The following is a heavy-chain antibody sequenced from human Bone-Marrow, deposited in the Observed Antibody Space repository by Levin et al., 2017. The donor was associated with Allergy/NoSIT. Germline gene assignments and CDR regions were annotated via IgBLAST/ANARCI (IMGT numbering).Heavy chain of an antibody. CDR2: ISYDGSNK. CDR3: ARAQYYYGSGSYYWGDYFDY. D-gene: IGHD3-10*01. CDR1: GFTFSSYA. J-gene: IGHJ4*02. Sequence: GGSLRLSCAASGFTFSSYAMHWVRQAPGKGLEWVAVISYDGSNKYYADSVKGRFTISRDNSKNTLYLQMNSLRAEDTAVYYCARAQYYYGSGSYYWGDYFDYWGQGTLVTVSS. V-gene: IGHV3-30-3*01.